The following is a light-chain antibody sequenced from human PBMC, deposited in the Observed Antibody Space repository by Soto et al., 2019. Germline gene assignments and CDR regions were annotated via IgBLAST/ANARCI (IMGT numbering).Light chain of an antibody. CDR1: QSVSSSY. J-gene: IGKJ1*01. Sequence: EIGCKKSPGTLSLSPGERATLSCRASQSVSSSYLAWSQQKPGQAPRLLIYGASSRATGIPDRFSGSGSGTDFTLTISRLEPEDFAVYFCHQYGSSPWTFGQGSKVDI. CDR2: GAS. V-gene: IGKV3-20*01. CDR3: HQYGSSPWT.